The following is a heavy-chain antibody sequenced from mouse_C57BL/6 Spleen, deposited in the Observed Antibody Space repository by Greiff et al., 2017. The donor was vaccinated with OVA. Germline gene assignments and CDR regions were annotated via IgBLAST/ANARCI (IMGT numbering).Heavy chain of an antibody. CDR2: IYPGDGDT. Sequence: QVQLQQSGPELVKPGASVKISCKASGYAFSSSWMNWVKQRPGKGLEWIGRIYPGDGDTNYNGKFKGKATLTADKSSSTAYMQLSSLTSEDSAVYFCARDCDYVPYYFDYWGQGTTLTVSS. CDR3: ARDCDYVPYYFDY. D-gene: IGHD2-4*01. J-gene: IGHJ2*01. CDR1: GYAFSSSW. V-gene: IGHV1-82*01.